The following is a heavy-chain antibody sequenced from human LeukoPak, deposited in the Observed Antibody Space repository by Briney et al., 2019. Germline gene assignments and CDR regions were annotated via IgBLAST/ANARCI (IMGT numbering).Heavy chain of an antibody. Sequence: GGSLRLSCAASGFTFSSYWMSWVRQGPVKGLEWVANIKQDGSEKYYVDSVKGRFTISRDNAKNSLSLQMNSLRAEDTAVYYCAYLNSTAFDIWGQGTMVTVSS. CDR3: AYLNSTAFDI. D-gene: IGHD1-7*01. CDR2: IKQDGSEK. CDR1: GFTFSSYW. V-gene: IGHV3-7*01. J-gene: IGHJ3*02.